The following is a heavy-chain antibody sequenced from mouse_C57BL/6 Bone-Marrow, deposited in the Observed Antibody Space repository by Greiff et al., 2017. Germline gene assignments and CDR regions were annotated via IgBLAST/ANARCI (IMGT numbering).Heavy chain of an antibody. CDR3: ARGLWIRRRGFAY. Sequence: EVQLQQSGPELVKPGASVKISCKASGYSFTGYYMNWVKQSPEKSLEWIGEINPSTGGTTYNRKFKAKATLTVDKSSSTAYMQLKSLTSEDSAVDCCARGLWIRRRGFAYWGQGTLVTVSA. CDR1: GYSFTGYY. V-gene: IGHV1-42*01. J-gene: IGHJ3*01. CDR2: INPSTGGT. D-gene: IGHD2-2*01.